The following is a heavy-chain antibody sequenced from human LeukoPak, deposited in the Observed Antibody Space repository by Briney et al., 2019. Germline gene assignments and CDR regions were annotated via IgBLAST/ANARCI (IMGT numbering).Heavy chain of an antibody. J-gene: IGHJ4*02. D-gene: IGHD3-22*01. CDR3: ARGDYYDSRGSFDY. CDR2: INPNSGGT. V-gene: IGHV1-2*02. Sequence: ASVKVSCKASGYTSIGYYMHWVRQAPGQGLEWMGWINPNSGGTNYAQKFQGRVTMTRDTSISIAYMELSRLRSDDTAVYYCARGDYYDSRGSFDYWGQGTLVTVSS. CDR1: GYTSIGYY.